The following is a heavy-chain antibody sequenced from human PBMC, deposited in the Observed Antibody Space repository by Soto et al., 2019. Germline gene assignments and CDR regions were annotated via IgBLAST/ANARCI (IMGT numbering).Heavy chain of an antibody. CDR3: ATNYVSRGADY. V-gene: IGHV3-7*01. Sequence: GGSLRLSCAASGFTFSNYWMSWVRQTPGKGLEWVAHIKQDGSDKYYVDSVKGRFTVSRDNAKNSLYLQMNNLRAEDAGVYYCATNYVSRGADYWGQGTLVTVSS. D-gene: IGHD3-16*01. CDR1: GFTFSNYW. J-gene: IGHJ4*02. CDR2: IKQDGSDK.